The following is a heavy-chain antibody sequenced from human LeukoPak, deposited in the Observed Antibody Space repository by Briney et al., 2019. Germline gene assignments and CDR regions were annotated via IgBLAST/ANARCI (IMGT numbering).Heavy chain of an antibody. CDR3: ARDVHGDYGSGWFDP. CDR1: GGTFNNSA. Sequence: SVKVSCKTSGGTFNNSAISWMRQAPGQGLEWLGGIVPLFGTAGYAQKFQGRVTITKDESTRTVYLELTSLTSDDTAVYYCARDVHGDYGSGWFDPWGQGTLVSVSS. CDR2: IVPLFGTA. J-gene: IGHJ5*02. D-gene: IGHD4-17*01. V-gene: IGHV1-69*05.